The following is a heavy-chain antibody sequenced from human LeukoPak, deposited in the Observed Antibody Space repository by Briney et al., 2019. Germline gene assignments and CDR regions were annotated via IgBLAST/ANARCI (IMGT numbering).Heavy chain of an antibody. V-gene: IGHV4-30-2*01. Sequence: SQTLSLTCAVSGGSISSGGYSWSWIRQPPGKGLEWIGYIYHSGSTYYNPSLKSRVTISVDRSKNQFSLKPSSVTAADTAVYYCARDSSSLGFDPWGQGTLVTVSS. D-gene: IGHD6-6*01. J-gene: IGHJ5*02. CDR1: GGSISSGGYS. CDR3: ARDSSSLGFDP. CDR2: IYHSGST.